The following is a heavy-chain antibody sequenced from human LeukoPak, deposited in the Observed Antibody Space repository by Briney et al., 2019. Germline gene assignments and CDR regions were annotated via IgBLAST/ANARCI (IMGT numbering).Heavy chain of an antibody. Sequence: TPSETLSLTCTVSGGSISSTSYYWGWIRQPPGKGLEWIGSIYYSGDTYYNPSLQSRVTISVDTSKNQFSLKLSSVTAADTAVYYCARRMVRGVINAPFDPWGQGTLVTVSS. J-gene: IGHJ5*02. CDR1: GGSISSTSYY. V-gene: IGHV4-39*07. CDR3: ARRMVRGVINAPFDP. D-gene: IGHD3-10*01. CDR2: IYYSGDT.